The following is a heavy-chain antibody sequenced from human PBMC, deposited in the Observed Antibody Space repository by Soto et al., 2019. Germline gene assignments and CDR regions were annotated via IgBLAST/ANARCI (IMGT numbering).Heavy chain of an antibody. Sequence: SVKVSCKASGGTFSSYAISRVRQAPGQGLEWMGGIIPIFGTANYAQKFQGRVTITADESTSTAYMELSSLRSEDTAVYYCASPYGDYGVSGLGYYYGMDVWGQGTTVTAP. CDR2: IIPIFGTA. CDR3: ASPYGDYGVSGLGYYYGMDV. J-gene: IGHJ6*02. D-gene: IGHD4-17*01. V-gene: IGHV1-69*13. CDR1: GGTFSSYA.